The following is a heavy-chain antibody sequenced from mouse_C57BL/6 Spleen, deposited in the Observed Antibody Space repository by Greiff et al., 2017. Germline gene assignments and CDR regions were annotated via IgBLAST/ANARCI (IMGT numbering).Heavy chain of an antibody. V-gene: IGHV14-1*01. J-gene: IGHJ2*02. CDR1: GFNIHDYY. CDR3: TKGNYDFDY. D-gene: IGHD2-1*01. Sequence: VQLQQSGAELVRPGASVKLSCTASGFNIHDYYMHWVKQSPEQGLEWIGWIDPEDGDPEYAPTFQGKATMTADTSSNTADLQLSSLTSEDTAVNYCTKGNYDFDYWGQGTSLTVSS. CDR2: IDPEDGDP.